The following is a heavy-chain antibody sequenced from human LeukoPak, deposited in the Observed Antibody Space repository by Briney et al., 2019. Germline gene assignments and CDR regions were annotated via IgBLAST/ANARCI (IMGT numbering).Heavy chain of an antibody. V-gene: IGHV3-23*01. D-gene: IGHD3-16*02. J-gene: IGHJ4*02. CDR3: ARDMITFGGVIVSVFDY. CDR1: GFTFSSYA. Sequence: GGSLRLSCAASGFTFSSYAMSWVRQAPGKGLEWVSAISGSGGSTYYADSVKGRFTISRDNSKNTLYLQMNSLRAEDTAVYYCARDMITFGGVIVSVFDYWGQGTLVTVSS. CDR2: ISGSGGST.